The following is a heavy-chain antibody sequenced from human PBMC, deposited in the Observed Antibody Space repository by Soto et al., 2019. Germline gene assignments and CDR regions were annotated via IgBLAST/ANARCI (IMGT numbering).Heavy chain of an antibody. Sequence: PSETLSLTCTVCGGSISISSYYWGWIRQPPGKGLEWIGSIYYSGSTYYNPSLKSRLTISVDTSKNQFSLRLSSVTAADTAVYYCAREIMPLTNDWYFDLWGRGTLVTVS. CDR2: IYYSGST. CDR3: AREIMPLTNDWYFDL. J-gene: IGHJ2*01. V-gene: IGHV4-39*02. CDR1: GGSISISSYY. D-gene: IGHD2-8*01.